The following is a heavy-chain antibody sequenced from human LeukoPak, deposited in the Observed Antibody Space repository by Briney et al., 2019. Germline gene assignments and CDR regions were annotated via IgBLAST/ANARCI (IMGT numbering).Heavy chain of an antibody. CDR3: ARGVSSTSLPPPYYYYMDV. V-gene: IGHV4-34*01. CDR2: IYHSGST. Sequence: KPSETLSLTCAVYGGSLSGYYWSWIRQPPGKGLEWIGYIYHSGSTYYNPSLKSRVTISVDRSKNQFSLKLSSVTAADTAVYYCARGVSSTSLPPPYYYYMDVWGKGTTVTVSS. D-gene: IGHD2-2*01. J-gene: IGHJ6*03. CDR1: GGSLSGYY.